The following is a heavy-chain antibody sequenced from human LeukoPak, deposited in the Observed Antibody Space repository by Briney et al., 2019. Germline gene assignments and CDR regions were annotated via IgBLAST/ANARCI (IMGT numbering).Heavy chain of an antibody. CDR3: ARRSGNYVDY. D-gene: IGHD1-26*01. J-gene: IGHJ4*02. Sequence: KVSCKASGYTFTGYYMHWVRQAPGQGLEWMGIIYPGDSDTRYSPSLQGQVTISADKSISTAYLQWSSLKASDTAMYYCARRSGNYVDYWGQGTLVTVSS. V-gene: IGHV5-51*01. CDR2: IYPGDSDT. CDR1: GYTFTGYY.